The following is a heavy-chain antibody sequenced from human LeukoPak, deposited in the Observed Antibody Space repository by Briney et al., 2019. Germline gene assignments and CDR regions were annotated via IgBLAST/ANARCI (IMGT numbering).Heavy chain of an antibody. Sequence: GASVKVSCKASGYTFTGYYMHWVRQAPGQGLEWMGWINPNSGGTNYAQKFQGRVTMTRDTSISAAYMELSRLRLEDTAVYYCARPRFPYYRLSGPDYYYMDVWGKGTTVTVSS. V-gene: IGHV1-2*02. D-gene: IGHD3-10*01. CDR1: GYTFTGYY. CDR2: INPNSGGT. CDR3: ARPRFPYYRLSGPDYYYMDV. J-gene: IGHJ6*03.